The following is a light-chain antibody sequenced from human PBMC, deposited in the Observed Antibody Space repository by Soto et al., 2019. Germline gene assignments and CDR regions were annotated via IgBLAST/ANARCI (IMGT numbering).Light chain of an antibody. CDR3: SSYVGTYGLL. J-gene: IGLJ2*01. CDR2: DVG. CDR1: SSDVGNYNY. Sequence: QSALTQPRSVSGSPGQSVTISCTGTSSDVGNYNYVSWYRHHPGKAPKVLIYDVGKRPSGVPDRFSGSKSGNTASLTVSGLQAEDGADYSCSSYVGTYGLLFGGGTKLTVL. V-gene: IGLV2-11*01.